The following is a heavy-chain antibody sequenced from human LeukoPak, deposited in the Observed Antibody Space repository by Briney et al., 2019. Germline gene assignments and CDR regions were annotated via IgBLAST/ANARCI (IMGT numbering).Heavy chain of an antibody. J-gene: IGHJ4*02. V-gene: IGHV4-34*01. CDR3: ARARAYCSGGSCYSYNFDY. Sequence: SETLSLTCAVYGGSFSGYYWSWIRQPPGKGLEWIGEINHSGSTNYNPSLKSRVTISVDTSKNQSSLKLSSVTAADTAVYYCARARAYCSGGSCYSYNFDYWGQGTLVTVSS. CDR2: INHSGST. CDR1: GGSFSGYY. D-gene: IGHD2-15*01.